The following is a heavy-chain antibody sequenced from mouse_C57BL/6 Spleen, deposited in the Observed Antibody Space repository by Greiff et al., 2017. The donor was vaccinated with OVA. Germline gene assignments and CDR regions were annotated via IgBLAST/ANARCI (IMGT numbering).Heavy chain of an antibody. CDR1: GFSLTSYG. CDR3: ARESGDDYEREMDY. V-gene: IGHV2-2*01. CDR2: IWSGGST. J-gene: IGHJ4*01. Sequence: VKLVESGPGLVQPSQSLSITCTVSGFSLTSYGVHWVRQSPGKGLEWLGVIWSGGSTDYNAAFISRLSISKDNSKSQVFFKMNSLQADDTAIYYCARESGDDYEREMDYWGQGTSVTVSS. D-gene: IGHD2-4*01.